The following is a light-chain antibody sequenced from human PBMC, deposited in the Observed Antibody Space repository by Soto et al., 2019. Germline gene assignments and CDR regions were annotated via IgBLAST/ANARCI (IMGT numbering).Light chain of an antibody. CDR2: GAS. Sequence: EILMTQSPATLSVSPGERATLSCRASHSVSRNLAWYQQKPGQTPRLLIYGASARATGTPARFSGSGSLTEYTLTISSVQSEDFAVYYCQQYNNWPQWTFGQGTKVEIK. CDR1: HSVSRN. J-gene: IGKJ1*01. V-gene: IGKV3-15*01. CDR3: QQYNNWPQWT.